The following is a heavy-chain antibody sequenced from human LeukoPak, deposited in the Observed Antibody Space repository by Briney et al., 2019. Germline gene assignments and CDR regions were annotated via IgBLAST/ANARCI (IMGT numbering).Heavy chain of an antibody. D-gene: IGHD6-13*01. J-gene: IGHJ4*02. V-gene: IGHV3-48*01. CDR3: ARYGSIVAAGTFDY. Sequence: PGGSLRLSCAASGFTFSSYSMNWVRQAPGKGLEWVSYISSSSSTIYYADSVKGRFTISRDNAKNSLYLQMNSLRAEDTAVYYCARYGSIVAAGTFDYWGLGTLVTVSS. CDR1: GFTFSSYS. CDR2: ISSSSSTI.